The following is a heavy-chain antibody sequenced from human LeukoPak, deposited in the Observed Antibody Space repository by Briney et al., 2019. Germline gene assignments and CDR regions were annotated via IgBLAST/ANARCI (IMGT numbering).Heavy chain of an antibody. D-gene: IGHD3-22*01. CDR2: INHSGST. V-gene: IGHV4-34*01. CDR1: GGSLSGYY. Sequence: PSETLSLTCAVYGGSLSGYYWSWIRQPPGKGLEWIGEINHSGSTNYNPSLKSRVTISVDTSKNQFSLKLSSVTAADTAVYYCAREAPYYDSSGYYYFDYWGQGTLVTVSS. CDR3: AREAPYYDSSGYYYFDY. J-gene: IGHJ4*02.